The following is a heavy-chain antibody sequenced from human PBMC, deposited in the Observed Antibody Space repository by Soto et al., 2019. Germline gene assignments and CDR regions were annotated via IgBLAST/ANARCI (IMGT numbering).Heavy chain of an antibody. CDR2: ISNSGVNT. CDR1: GFTFSSHA. CDR3: ARVLENIAAVGTRYYMGV. J-gene: IGHJ6*03. D-gene: IGHD6-13*01. Sequence: GGSLRLSCAASGFTFSSHAMTWVRQAPGKGLECVSSISNSGVNTYYADSVRGRVTISRDNSKNTLYLQMNSPRAEDTAVYYCARVLENIAAVGTRYYMGVWGKGTTVTVSS. V-gene: IGHV3-23*01.